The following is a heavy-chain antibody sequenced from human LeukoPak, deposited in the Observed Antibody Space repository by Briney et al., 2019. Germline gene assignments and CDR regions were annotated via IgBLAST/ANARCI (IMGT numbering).Heavy chain of an antibody. CDR1: GGSISSSSYY. J-gene: IGHJ4*02. CDR3: ARGLGGSYYFDH. Sequence: PSETLSLTCTVSGGSISSSSYYWGWIRQPPGKGLEWIGNVYYSGSTYYNPSLKSRVTISVDTSKNQFSLKLTSVTAADTAVYYCARGLGGSYYFDHWGQGTLVTVSS. CDR2: VYYSGST. V-gene: IGHV4-39*01. D-gene: IGHD1-26*01.